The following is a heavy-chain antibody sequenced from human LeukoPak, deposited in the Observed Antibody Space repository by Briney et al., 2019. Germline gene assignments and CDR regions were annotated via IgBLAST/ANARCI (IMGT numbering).Heavy chain of an antibody. V-gene: IGHV4-34*01. CDR1: GGSFSGYY. J-gene: IGHJ4*02. CDR2: INHSGST. CDR3: ARAAY. Sequence: NSSETLSLTCAVYGGSFSGYYWSWIRQPPGKGLEWIGEINHSGSTNYNPSLKSRVTISVDTSKNQFSLKLSSVTAADTAVYYCARAAYWGQGTLVTVSS.